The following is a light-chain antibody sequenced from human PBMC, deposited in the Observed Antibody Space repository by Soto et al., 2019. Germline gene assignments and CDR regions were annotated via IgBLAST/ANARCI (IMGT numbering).Light chain of an antibody. CDR3: QHYGSSPPIT. CDR1: QSVSSDS. V-gene: IGKV3-20*01. J-gene: IGKJ5*01. CDR2: GAS. Sequence: EIVLTQSPGTLSLSPGERATLSCGASQSVSSDSLAWYQQKPGQAPRLLIYGASSRATGIPDRFSGSGSGADFTLTISRLEPEDFAVYFCQHYGSSPPITFGQGTRLEIK.